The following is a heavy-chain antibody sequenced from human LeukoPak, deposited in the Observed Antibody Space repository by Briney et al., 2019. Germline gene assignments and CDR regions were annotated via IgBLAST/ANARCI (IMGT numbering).Heavy chain of an antibody. CDR3: ASQQLQWRESYYFDD. Sequence: ASVKVSCKASGYTFTGYYMHWVRQAPGQGLEWMGRINPNSGGTKYAQKFQGRVTMTRDTSISTAYMELSRVGSDDTALYYCASQQLQWRESYYFDDWGQGTLVTVSS. CDR1: GYTFTGYY. D-gene: IGHD5-24*01. J-gene: IGHJ4*02. V-gene: IGHV1-2*06. CDR2: INPNSGGT.